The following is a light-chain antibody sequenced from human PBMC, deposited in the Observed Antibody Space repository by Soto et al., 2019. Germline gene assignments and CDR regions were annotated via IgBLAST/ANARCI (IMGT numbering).Light chain of an antibody. V-gene: IGKV1-5*03. CDR3: QHYDSYSEA. J-gene: IGKJ1*01. CDR2: KAS. CDR1: QTISSW. Sequence: DIQMTKSPSTLSGSLAHRVTITCRASQTISSWLAWYQQKPGKAPKLLIYKASTLKSGVPSRFSGSGSGTEFTLTISSLQPDDFATYYCQHYDSYSEAFGQGTKVDIK.